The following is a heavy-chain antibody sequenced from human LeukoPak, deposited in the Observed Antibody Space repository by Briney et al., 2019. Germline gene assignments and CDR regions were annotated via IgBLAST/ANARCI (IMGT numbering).Heavy chain of an antibody. CDR3: VLGGFYDMLTDYYYYMDV. D-gene: IGHD3-9*01. CDR2: ISSSGSTI. CDR1: GFTFSSYG. V-gene: IGHV3-48*04. J-gene: IGHJ6*03. Sequence: PGGSLRLSCAASGFTFSSYGMHWVRQAPGKGLEWVSYISSSGSTIYYADSVKGRFTISRDNAKNSLYLQMNSLRAEDTAVYYCVLGGFYDMLTDYYYYMDVWGKGTTVTISS.